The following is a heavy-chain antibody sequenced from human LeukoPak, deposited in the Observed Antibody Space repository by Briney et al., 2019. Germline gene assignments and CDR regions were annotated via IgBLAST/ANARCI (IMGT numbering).Heavy chain of an antibody. D-gene: IGHD3-3*01. CDR1: GFTLSDYY. CDR2: IKSKTDGGTT. J-gene: IGHJ4*02. CDR3: TTRLTRRDFWSGFPFDY. Sequence: GGSLRLSCAASGFTLSDYYMDWVRQAPGEGLEWVGRIKSKTDGGTTDYAAPVKGRFTISRDDSKNTLYLQMNSLKTEDTAVYYCTTRLTRRDFWSGFPFDYWGQGTLVTVSS. V-gene: IGHV3-15*01.